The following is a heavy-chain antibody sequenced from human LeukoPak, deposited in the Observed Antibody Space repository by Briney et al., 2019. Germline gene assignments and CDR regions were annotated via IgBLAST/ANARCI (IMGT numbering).Heavy chain of an antibody. CDR3: ARDSSDFWSYYFDY. D-gene: IGHD3-3*01. CDR1: GFTFSSYW. V-gene: IGHV3-7*01. Sequence: GGSLSLSCAASGFTFSSYWMTWVRQAPGKGLEWVANIKQDGSEKYYVDSVKGRFTISRDNVKNSLYLQMNSLRAEDTAVYYCARDSSDFWSYYFDYWGQGTRVTVSS. J-gene: IGHJ4*02. CDR2: IKQDGSEK.